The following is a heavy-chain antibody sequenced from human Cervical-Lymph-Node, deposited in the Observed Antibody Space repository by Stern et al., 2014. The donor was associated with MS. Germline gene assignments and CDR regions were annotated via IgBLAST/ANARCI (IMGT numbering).Heavy chain of an antibody. Sequence: VQLVESGAEVQKPGASVTVSCRTSGYTFIDSYIHWVRQAPGQGLEWLGISNLRDGATTYAQKVQGRVSMTRDTSTNSAYMQLGSLTSEDTAVFFWAREGADNEAFDVWGQGTMVTVSS. CDR2: SNLRDGAT. V-gene: IGHV1-46*03. CDR3: AREGADNEAFDV. D-gene: IGHD1-26*01. J-gene: IGHJ3*01. CDR1: GYTFIDSY.